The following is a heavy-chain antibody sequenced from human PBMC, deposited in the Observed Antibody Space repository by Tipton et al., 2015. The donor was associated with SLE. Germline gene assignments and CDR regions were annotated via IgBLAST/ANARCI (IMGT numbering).Heavy chain of an antibody. CDR2: ISYTGNT. V-gene: IGHV4-59*01. J-gene: IGHJ4*02. Sequence: TLSLTCTVSGGSISPNYWSWIRQPPGKGLEWIGYISYTGNTNYDPSLKSRVTISVDTSKNQFSLKLSSVTAADTAAYYCARERYGFFDYWGQGTLVTVSS. D-gene: IGHD3-16*01. CDR1: GGSISPNY. CDR3: ARERYGFFDY.